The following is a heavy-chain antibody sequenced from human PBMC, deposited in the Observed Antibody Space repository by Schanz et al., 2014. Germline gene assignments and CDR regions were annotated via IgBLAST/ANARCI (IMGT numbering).Heavy chain of an antibody. CDR3: ARPSSVVGITGWFDT. J-gene: IGHJ5*02. Sequence: QVQLQESGPGLVKPSQTLSLTCTVSGGSISSGGYYWSWIRQPPGEGPEWIGSISYSGNTYYPPSLKGRVPIPLDPSKTQFPLKRPSVTAADTAVYYCARPSSVVGITGWFDTWGQGTLVTVSS. D-gene: IGHD3-22*01. V-gene: IGHV4-39*01. CDR2: ISYSGNT. CDR1: GGSISSGGYY.